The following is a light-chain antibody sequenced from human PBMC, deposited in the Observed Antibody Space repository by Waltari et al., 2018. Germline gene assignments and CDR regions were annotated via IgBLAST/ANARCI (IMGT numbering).Light chain of an antibody. CDR1: QVISSA. J-gene: IGKJ3*01. Sequence: AIQLTQSPSSLSASVGDRVIITCRSSQVISSALAWYQQKPVKAPKLLMYDASSLQSGVPSRFSGSGSGTDFTLTISSLQPEDFATYYCQQLRAFGPGKSGYQT. CDR3: QQLRA. CDR2: DAS. V-gene: IGKV1-13*02.